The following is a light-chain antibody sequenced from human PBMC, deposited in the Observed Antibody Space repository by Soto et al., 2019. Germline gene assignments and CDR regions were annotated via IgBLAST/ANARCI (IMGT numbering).Light chain of an antibody. CDR3: LQYNASPWT. J-gene: IGKJ1*01. V-gene: IGKV1-5*01. CDR1: QSINSW. Sequence: DIQMTQSPSTLSASVGARVTITCRASQSINSWLAWYQQKPGKAPKVLIYAASNLESGVPSRFSGSGSRTEFTLAISSLQPDDFATYYCLQYNASPWTFGQGTKVDIK. CDR2: AAS.